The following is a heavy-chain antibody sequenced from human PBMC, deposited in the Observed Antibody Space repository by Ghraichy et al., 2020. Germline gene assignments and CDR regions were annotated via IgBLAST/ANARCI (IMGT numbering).Heavy chain of an antibody. D-gene: IGHD4-17*01. CDR2: ISSTSSHI. J-gene: IGHJ4*02. V-gene: IGHV3-21*01. CDR3: ARGSTVTTGIDY. CDR1: VFTFNSYT. Sequence: GSLRLSCAASVFTFNSYTMNWVRQTPGKGLEWVSSISSTSSHIYYADSVKGRFTISRDNTKNSMYLQMNSLRPEDTAVYYCARGSTVTTGIDYWCQGTLVTVSS.